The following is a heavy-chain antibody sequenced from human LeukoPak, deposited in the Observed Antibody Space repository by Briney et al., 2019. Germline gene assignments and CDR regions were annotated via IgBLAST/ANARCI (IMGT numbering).Heavy chain of an antibody. CDR1: GGSISGSY. CDR2: MYNSGST. D-gene: IGHD1-14*01. CDR3: ARERANRLDY. Sequence: SETLSLTCTVSGGSISGSYWSWIRQPPGKGLEWIAYMYNSGSTNYNPSLKSRVTISIDTSKNQFSLKLSSLTAADTAVYYCARERANRLDYWGQGTLVTVSS. V-gene: IGHV4-4*08. J-gene: IGHJ4*02.